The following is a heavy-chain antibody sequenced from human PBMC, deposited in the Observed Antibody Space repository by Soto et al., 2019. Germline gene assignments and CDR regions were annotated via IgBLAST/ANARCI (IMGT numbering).Heavy chain of an antibody. D-gene: IGHD6-19*01. J-gene: IGHJ4*02. CDR3: AKVGSSAWYHNSYSDY. CDR1: GFTFSSYA. Sequence: GGSLRLSCAASGFTFSSYAMTWVRQSPGKGLEWLSVISSTGSTYFADSVKGRFTISRDNSKNTLSLQMHNLRVDDTAVYYCAKVGSSAWYHNSYSDYWGQGTPGTRLL. V-gene: IGHV3-23*01. CDR2: ISSTGST.